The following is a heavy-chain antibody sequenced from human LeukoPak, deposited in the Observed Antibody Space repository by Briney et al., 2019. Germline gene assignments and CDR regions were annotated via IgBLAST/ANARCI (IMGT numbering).Heavy chain of an antibody. J-gene: IGHJ3*02. CDR2: IWYDGSNK. CDR3: AGEASDAFDI. V-gene: IGHV3-33*01. Sequence: PGRSLRLSCAASGFTFSSYDMHWVRQAPGKGLGWVALIWYDGSNKNYADSVKGRFTISRDNSKNTLFLQMNSLRAEDTAVYYCAGEASDAFDIWGQGTMVTVSS. CDR1: GFTFSSYD.